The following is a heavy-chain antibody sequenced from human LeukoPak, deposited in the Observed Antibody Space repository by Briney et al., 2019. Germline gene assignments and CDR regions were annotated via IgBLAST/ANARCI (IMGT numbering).Heavy chain of an antibody. J-gene: IGHJ4*02. V-gene: IGHV3-23*01. CDR1: GFTFGSHA. CDR3: GKTTVGYSSGQKPAWPVDY. CDR2: IFGSGGSP. Sequence: GGSLRLSCAASGFTFGSHAMYWVRQAPGKGLEWVAGIFGSGGSPHYADSVKGRFTISRDNSRNTVYLQINSLRAEDTAVYYCGKTTVGYSSGQKPAWPVDYWGQGSLVTVSS. D-gene: IGHD6-19*01.